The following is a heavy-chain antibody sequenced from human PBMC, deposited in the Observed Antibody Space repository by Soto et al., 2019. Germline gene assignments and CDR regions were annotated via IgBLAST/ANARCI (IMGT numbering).Heavy chain of an antibody. V-gene: IGHV4-59*01. CDR1: GGSISSYY. Sequence: PSETLSLTCTVSGGSISSYYWTWIRQPPGKGLEWIGYIYYSGSTDYNPSPKSRICLSIYTSKTQFSLKLMSLSAADSDVYYCPRARRQSDFWRDYHYGMDFWGQGTTVTVSS. CDR2: IYYSGST. D-gene: IGHD3-3*01. J-gene: IGHJ6*02. CDR3: PRARRQSDFWRDYHYGMDF.